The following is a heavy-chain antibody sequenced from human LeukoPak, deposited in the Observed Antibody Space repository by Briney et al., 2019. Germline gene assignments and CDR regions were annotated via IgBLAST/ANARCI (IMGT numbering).Heavy chain of an antibody. V-gene: IGHV1-46*01. J-gene: IGHJ4*02. CDR3: ARGGVVATSDY. Sequence: ASVKVSCKAPGYTFSNYYIYWVRQAPGQGLEWMGMINPSGGSTSYAQKFQGRVTMTRDTSTSTVYMELSGLRSEDTAVYYCARGGVVATSDYWGQGTLVTVSS. CDR2: INPSGGST. CDR1: GYTFSNYY. D-gene: IGHD5-12*01.